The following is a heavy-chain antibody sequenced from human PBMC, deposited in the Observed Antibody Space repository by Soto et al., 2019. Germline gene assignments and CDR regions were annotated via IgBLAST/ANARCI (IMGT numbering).Heavy chain of an antibody. CDR1: GFTFGHSA. D-gene: IGHD3-10*01. CDR3: SRGGHLSAFGP. J-gene: IGHJ5*02. CDR2: ISGRGDET. V-gene: IGHV3-23*01. Sequence: EVKLMESGGALVQPGGSLRLSCAASGFTFGHSAITWVRQAPGKGLEWVSTISGRGDETFYSESVKGRFTVSRDNSRNTASLQLNSLRVDDTAVYFCSRGGHLSAFGPWGQGTLVTVTS.